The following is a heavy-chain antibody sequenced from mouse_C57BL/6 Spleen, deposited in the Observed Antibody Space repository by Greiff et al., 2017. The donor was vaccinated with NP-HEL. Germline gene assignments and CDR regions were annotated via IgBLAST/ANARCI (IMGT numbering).Heavy chain of an antibody. J-gene: IGHJ4*01. CDR1: GYTFTSYW. D-gene: IGHD2-5*01. V-gene: IGHV1-53*01. CDR3: AIAYYSNYDYYAMDY. Sequence: QVQLQQSGTELVKPGASVKLSCKASGYTFTSYWMHWVKQRPGQGLEWIGNINPSNGGTNYNEKFKSKATLTVDKSSSTAYMQLSSLTSEDSAVYYCAIAYYSNYDYYAMDYWGQGTSVTVSS. CDR2: INPSNGGT.